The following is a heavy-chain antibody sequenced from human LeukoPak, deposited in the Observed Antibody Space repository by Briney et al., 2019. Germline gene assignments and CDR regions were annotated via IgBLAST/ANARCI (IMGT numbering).Heavy chain of an antibody. J-gene: IGHJ4*02. V-gene: IGHV3-21*01. CDR2: ISSSSSYI. D-gene: IGHD6-19*01. CDR1: GFTFSSYS. CDR3: ARDVSGWYRIDY. Sequence: GGSLRLSCAASGFTFSSYSMNWIRQAPGKGLEWVSSISSSSSYIYYADSVKGRFTISRDNAKNSLYLQMNSLRAEDTAVYYCARDVSGWYRIDYWGQGTLVTVSS.